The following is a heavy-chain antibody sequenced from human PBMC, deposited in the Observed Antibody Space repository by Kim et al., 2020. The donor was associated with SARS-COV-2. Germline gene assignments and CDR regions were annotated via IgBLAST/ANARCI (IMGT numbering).Heavy chain of an antibody. CDR2: ISAYNGNT. D-gene: IGHD3-10*01. V-gene: IGHV1-18*04. J-gene: IGHJ6*02. CDR3: ARERADGSGSSYMDV. CDR1: GYTFTSYG. Sequence: ASVKVSCKASGYTFTSYGISWVRQAPGQGLEWMGWISAYNGNTNYAQKLQGRVTMTTDTSTSTAYMELRSLRSDDTAVYYCARERADGSGSSYMDVWGQGTTVTVSS.